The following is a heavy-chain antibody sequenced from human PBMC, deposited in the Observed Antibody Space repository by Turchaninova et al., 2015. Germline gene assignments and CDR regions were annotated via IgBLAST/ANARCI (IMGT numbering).Heavy chain of an antibody. CDR3: ARSYCTGTTCYQGLDY. J-gene: IGHJ4*02. D-gene: IGHD2-15*01. CDR1: GYTFTDYY. V-gene: IGHV1-2*06. CDR2: INPKNGGT. Sequence: QVQLVQSGAEVKEPGASVKVSCTAFGYTFTDYYIHWVRQAPGQVLEWMGRINPKNGGTSYAQKFQGRVTMTRDTSITTAYMDLSRLRSDDAAVYYCARSYCTGTTCYQGLDYWGQGSLVTVSS.